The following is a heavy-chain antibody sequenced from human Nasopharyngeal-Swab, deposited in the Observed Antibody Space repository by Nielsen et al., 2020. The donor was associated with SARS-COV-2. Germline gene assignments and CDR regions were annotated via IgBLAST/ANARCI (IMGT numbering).Heavy chain of an antibody. J-gene: IGHJ6*03. CDR3: ARGLSGIVPAPILGLGPYYYYYMDV. D-gene: IGHD2-2*01. V-gene: IGHV4-34*01. Sequence: SETLSLTCAVSGGSFSGYYWGWIRRPPGKGLEWIGEINHSGNTNYNPSLKSRVTMSVDTSKNQFSLKLTSVTAADTAVYYCARGLSGIVPAPILGLGPYYYYYMDVWGKGTTVTVSS. CDR1: GGSFSGYY. CDR2: INHSGNT.